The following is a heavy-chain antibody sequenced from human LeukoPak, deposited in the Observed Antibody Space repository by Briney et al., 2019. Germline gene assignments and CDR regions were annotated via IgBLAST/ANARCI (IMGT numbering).Heavy chain of an antibody. J-gene: IGHJ4*02. CDR1: GGSISSSTYY. Sequence: SETLSLTCTVSGGSISSSTYYRGWIRRPPGKGLEWIGSIYYSGSTYYNPSLKSRVTVSVDTSKNQFSLNLSSVTAADTAVYYCVRGSTLRHYQYWGQGTLVTVSS. CDR2: IYYSGST. D-gene: IGHD3-16*01. CDR3: VRGSTLRHYQY. V-gene: IGHV4-39*01.